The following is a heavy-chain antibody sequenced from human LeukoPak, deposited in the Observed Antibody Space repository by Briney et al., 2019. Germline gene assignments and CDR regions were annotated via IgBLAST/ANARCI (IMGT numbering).Heavy chain of an antibody. Sequence: ASVKVSCKASGFTFTSRGITWVRQAPGQGLEWMGIINPSGGSTSYAQKFQGRVTMTRNTSTSTVYMELSSLRSEDTAVYYCARDGSGTSPPGFDPWGQGTLVTVSS. CDR2: INPSGGST. D-gene: IGHD3-10*01. CDR1: GFTFTSRG. V-gene: IGHV1-46*01. J-gene: IGHJ5*02. CDR3: ARDGSGTSPPGFDP.